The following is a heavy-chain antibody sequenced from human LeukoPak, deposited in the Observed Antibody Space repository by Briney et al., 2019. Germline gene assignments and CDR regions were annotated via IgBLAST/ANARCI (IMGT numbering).Heavy chain of an antibody. CDR3: ARDLELPGGNRLFDY. CDR2: ITYTSGTL. CDR1: GFTFSSYS. Sequence: PGGSLRLSCAASGFTFSSYSMNWVRQAPGKGLEWISYITYTSGTLYYAASVKGRFTISRDNAKNSLYLQMSSLRDEDTAVYYCARDLELPGGNRLFDYWGQGTLVTVSS. D-gene: IGHD4-23*01. J-gene: IGHJ4*02. V-gene: IGHV3-48*02.